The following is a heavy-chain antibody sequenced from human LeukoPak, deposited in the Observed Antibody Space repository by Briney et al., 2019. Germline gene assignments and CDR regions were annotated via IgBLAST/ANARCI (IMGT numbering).Heavy chain of an antibody. CDR3: ARGRAADHYFYYYMDV. D-gene: IGHD2-15*01. CDR2: IIPIFGTA. Sequence: SVKVSCKASGGTFSSYAISWVRQAPGQGLEWMGGIIPIFGTANYAQKFQGRVTITTDESTSTAYMELSSLRSEDTAVYYCARGRAADHYFYYYMDVWGKGTTVTVSS. CDR1: GGTFSSYA. V-gene: IGHV1-69*05. J-gene: IGHJ6*03.